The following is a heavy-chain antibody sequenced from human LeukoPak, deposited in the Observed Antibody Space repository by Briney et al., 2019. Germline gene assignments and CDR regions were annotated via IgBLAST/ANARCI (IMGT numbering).Heavy chain of an antibody. D-gene: IGHD2-2*01. Sequence: PGGSLRLSCAASGFTFDDYAMHWVRQAPGKGLEWVSLISWDGGSTYYADSVKGRFTISRDNSKNSLYLQMNSLRAEDTALYYCAKDKHCSSTSCYLGYYYYMDVWGKGTTVTVSS. CDR3: AKDKHCSSTSCYLGYYYYMDV. CDR1: GFTFDDYA. CDR2: ISWDGGST. V-gene: IGHV3-43D*03. J-gene: IGHJ6*03.